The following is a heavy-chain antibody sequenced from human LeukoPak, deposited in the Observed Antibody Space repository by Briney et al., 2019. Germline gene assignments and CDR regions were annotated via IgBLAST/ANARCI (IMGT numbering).Heavy chain of an antibody. CDR2: MNPNSGNT. CDR3: ARGLGSYSTTWYPPLRH. V-gene: IGHV1-8*01. Sequence: ASVKVSCKASGYTFTSYDINWVRQATGQGLEWMGWMNPNSGNTGYAQKFQGRVTMTRNTSISTAYMELSSLRSEDTAVYYCARGLGSYSTTWYPPLRHWGQGTLVTVSS. CDR1: GYTFTSYD. D-gene: IGHD2/OR15-2a*01. J-gene: IGHJ4*02.